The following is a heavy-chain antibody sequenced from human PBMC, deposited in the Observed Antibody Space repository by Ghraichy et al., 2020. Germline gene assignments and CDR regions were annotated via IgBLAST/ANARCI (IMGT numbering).Heavy chain of an antibody. CDR1: GFMFTNYW. V-gene: IGHV3-7*01. CDR3: ARESSSSPRYGMDV. CDR2: IKQDGSEK. J-gene: IGHJ6*02. D-gene: IGHD6-13*01. Sequence: GSLRLSCAASGFMFTNYWMSWVRQAPGKGLEWVANIKQDGSEKYYVASVKGRFTISRDNAKSSLFLQMNSLRAEDTAIYYCARESSSSPRYGMDVWGQGTTVTVSS.